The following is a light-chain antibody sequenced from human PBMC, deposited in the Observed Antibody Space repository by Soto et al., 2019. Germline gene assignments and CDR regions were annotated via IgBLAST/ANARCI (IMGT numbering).Light chain of an antibody. Sequence: QSVLTQPASVSGSPGQSITISCTGTSSDDGSYNLVSWYQHHPGKAPKLMLFEGSKRPSGVSNRFSGSKSGNTASLTISGLQAEDEADYYCCSYAGGRNVFGTGTKVTVL. CDR2: EGS. J-gene: IGLJ1*01. V-gene: IGLV2-23*03. CDR1: SSDDGSYNL. CDR3: CSYAGGRNV.